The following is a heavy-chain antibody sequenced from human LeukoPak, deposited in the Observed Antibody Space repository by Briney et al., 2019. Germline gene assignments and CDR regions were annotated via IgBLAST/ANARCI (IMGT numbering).Heavy chain of an antibody. J-gene: IGHJ4*02. D-gene: IGHD3-16*01. CDR2: INSDGSST. V-gene: IGHV3-74*01. CDR3: ARKGESGLYY. Sequence: SGGSLRLSCAASGFTFSSYWIHWVRQAPGKGPVWVSRINSDGSSTNYADSVKGRFTISRDNAKNTLYLQMNSLRAEDTAVYYCARKGESGLYYWGQGTLVTVSS. CDR1: GFTFSSYW.